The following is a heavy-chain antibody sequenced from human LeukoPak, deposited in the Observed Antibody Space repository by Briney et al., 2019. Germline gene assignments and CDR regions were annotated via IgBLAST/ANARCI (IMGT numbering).Heavy chain of an antibody. CDR3: ARGDWNDEGWFDP. CDR2: INPNSGNT. Sequence: ASVKVSCKASGYTFTGYYMHWVRQAPGQGLEWMGWINPNSGNTGYAQKFQGRVTMTRNTSISTAYMELSSLRSEDTAVYYCARGDWNDEGWFDPWGQGTLVTVSS. CDR1: GYTFTGYY. D-gene: IGHD1-1*01. V-gene: IGHV1-8*02. J-gene: IGHJ5*02.